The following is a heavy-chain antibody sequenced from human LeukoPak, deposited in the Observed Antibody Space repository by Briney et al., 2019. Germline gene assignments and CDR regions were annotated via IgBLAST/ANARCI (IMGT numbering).Heavy chain of an antibody. J-gene: IGHJ4*02. D-gene: IGHD5-24*01. CDR3: ARVGRRDGNSLALYYFDY. V-gene: IGHV4-59*01. CDR1: GGSISSYY. CDR2: IYYSGST. Sequence: PSETLSLTCTVSGGSISSYYWSWIRQPPGKGLEWIGYIYYSGSTNYNPSLKSRVTISVDTSKNQFSLKLSSVTAADTAVYYCARVGRRDGNSLALYYFDYWGQGTLVTVSS.